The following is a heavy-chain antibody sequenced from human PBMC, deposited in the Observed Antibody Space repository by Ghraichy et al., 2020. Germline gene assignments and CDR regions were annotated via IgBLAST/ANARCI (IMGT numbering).Heavy chain of an antibody. CDR2: IYTSGST. D-gene: IGHD2-2*02. CDR3: AASPRYCSSTSCYNYYYYGMDV. CDR1: GGSISSYY. Sequence: SQTLLLTCTVSGGSISSYYWSWIRQPAGKGLEWIGRIYTSGSTNYNPSLKSRVTMSVDTSKNQFSLKLSSVTAADTAVYYCAASPRYCSSTSCYNYYYYGMDVWGQGTTVTVSS. V-gene: IGHV4-4*07. J-gene: IGHJ6*02.